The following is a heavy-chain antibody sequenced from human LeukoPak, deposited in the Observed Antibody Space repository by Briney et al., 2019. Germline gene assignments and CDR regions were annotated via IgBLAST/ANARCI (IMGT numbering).Heavy chain of an antibody. CDR1: GFTFSPYW. V-gene: IGHV3-74*01. Sequence: QPGGSLRLSCAASGFTFSPYWMHWVRQVPGKGLVWVSDINSDGTITHYADSVKGRFTISRDNFKNTVYLQMNSLRAEDTAVYYCAKLWRGSHPRYFDHWGQGTLVTVSS. D-gene: IGHD1-26*01. CDR3: AKLWRGSHPRYFDH. CDR2: INSDGTIT. J-gene: IGHJ4*02.